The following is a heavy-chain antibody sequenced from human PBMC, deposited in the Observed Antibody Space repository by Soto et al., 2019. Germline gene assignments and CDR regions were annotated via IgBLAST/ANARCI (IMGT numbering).Heavy chain of an antibody. V-gene: IGHV1-46*01. CDR1: GYTFTSYY. J-gene: IGHJ4*02. CDR3: ARDLGDPTYYSDSSGYYYFDY. CDR2: INPSGGST. D-gene: IGHD3-22*01. Sequence: QVQLVQSGAEVKKPGASVKVSCKASGYTFTSYYMHWVRQAPGQGLEWMGIINPSGGSTSYAQKFQGRVTMTRDTSTSTVYMELSSLRSEDTAVYYCARDLGDPTYYSDSSGYYYFDYWGQGTLVTVSS.